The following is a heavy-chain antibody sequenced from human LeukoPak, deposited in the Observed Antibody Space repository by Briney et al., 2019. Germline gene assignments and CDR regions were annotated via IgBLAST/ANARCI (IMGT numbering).Heavy chain of an antibody. CDR1: GYTFTGYY. Sequence: PKASVKVSCKASGYTFTGYYMHWVRQAPGQGLEWMGWINPNSGGTNYAQKFQGRVTMTRDTSISTAYMELSRLRSDDTAVYYCARVYSRNFWSGYTTPGIGYWGQGTLVTVSS. CDR3: ARVYSRNFWSGYTTPGIGY. V-gene: IGHV1-2*02. CDR2: INPNSGGT. D-gene: IGHD3-3*01. J-gene: IGHJ4*02.